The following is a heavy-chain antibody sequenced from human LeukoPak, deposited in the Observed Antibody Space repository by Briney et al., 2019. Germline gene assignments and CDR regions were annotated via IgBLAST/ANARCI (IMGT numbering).Heavy chain of an antibody. Sequence: KSSQTLSLTCTVSGGSISSGDYYWSWIRQPPGKGLEWIVYIYYSGSTYYNPSLKSRVTISVDTSKNQFSLKLSSVTAADTAVYYCARGGYSGSYPLYYYYGMDVWGQGTTVTVSS. CDR3: ARGGYSGSYPLYYYYGMDV. CDR1: GGSISSGDYY. CDR2: IYYSGST. V-gene: IGHV4-30-4*01. J-gene: IGHJ6*02. D-gene: IGHD1-26*01.